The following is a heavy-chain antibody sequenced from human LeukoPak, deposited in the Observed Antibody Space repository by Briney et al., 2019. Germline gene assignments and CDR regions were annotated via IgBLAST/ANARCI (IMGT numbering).Heavy chain of an antibody. D-gene: IGHD6-6*01. Sequence: PSQTLSLTCTVSGGSISSGGYYWSWIRQHPGKDLEWIGYIYYSGSTYYNPSLKSRVTISVDTSKNQFSLKLSSVTAADTAVYYCARCPGQLVAFGRWFDPWGQGTLVTVSS. CDR3: ARCPGQLVAFGRWFDP. CDR1: GGSISSGGYY. J-gene: IGHJ5*02. CDR2: IYYSGST. V-gene: IGHV4-31*03.